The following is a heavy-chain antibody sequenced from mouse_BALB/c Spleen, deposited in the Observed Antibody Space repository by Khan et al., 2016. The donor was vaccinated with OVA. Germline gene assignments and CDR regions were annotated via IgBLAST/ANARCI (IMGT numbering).Heavy chain of an antibody. D-gene: IGHD2-1*01. Sequence: VRLQQSGAELVRPGALVKLSCKASGFNIEDYYMNWVKQRPEKGLEWIGWIDPENGDTIYDPKFQGKASITAETSSNTAYLQLSSLTSEDTAVYYCARRGYGNYWFAYWGQGTLVTVSA. CDR1: GFNIEDYY. CDR3: ARRGYGNYWFAY. V-gene: IGHV14-1*02. J-gene: IGHJ3*01. CDR2: IDPENGDT.